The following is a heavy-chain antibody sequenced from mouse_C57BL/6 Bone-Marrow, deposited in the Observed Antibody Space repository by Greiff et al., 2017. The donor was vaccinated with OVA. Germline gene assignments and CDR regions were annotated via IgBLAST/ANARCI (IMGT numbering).Heavy chain of an antibody. Sequence: VQLHQPGAELVRPGSSVKLSCKASGYTFTSYWMHWVKQRPIQGLEWIGNIDPSDSETHYNQKFKDKATLTVDKSSSTAYMQLSSLTSEDSAVYDCASGDSSGYPFAYWGQGTLVTVSA. J-gene: IGHJ3*01. D-gene: IGHD3-2*02. CDR2: IDPSDSET. CDR1: GYTFTSYW. CDR3: ASGDSSGYPFAY. V-gene: IGHV1-52*01.